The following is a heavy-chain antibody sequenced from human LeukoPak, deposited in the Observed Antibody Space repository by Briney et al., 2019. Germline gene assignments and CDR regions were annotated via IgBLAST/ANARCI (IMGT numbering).Heavy chain of an antibody. CDR2: IYYTGST. CDR1: GGSISSDY. J-gene: IGHJ5*02. V-gene: IGHV4-59*01. Sequence: SETLSLTCTVSGGSISSDYWSWIRQPPGKGLEWIGYIYYTGSTNYNPSLKSRVTISVDTSKNQFSLKLSSVTAADTAVYYCARSRQYYYDSSGYYYVDPTRGWFDPWGQGTLVTVSS. D-gene: IGHD3-22*01. CDR3: ARSRQYYYDSSGYYYVDPTRGWFDP.